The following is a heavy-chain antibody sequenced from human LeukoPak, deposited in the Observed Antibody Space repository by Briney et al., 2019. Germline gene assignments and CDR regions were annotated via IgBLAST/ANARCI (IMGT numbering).Heavy chain of an antibody. D-gene: IGHD2-15*01. CDR3: AREIVVVVAATNDPWYFDL. Sequence: GGSLRLSCAASGFTFSRNGMTWVRQAPGKGLEWVSSISSSSSYIYYADSVKGRFTISRDNAKNSLYPQMNSLRAEDTAVYYCAREIVVVVAATNDPWYFDLWGRGTLVTVSS. V-gene: IGHV3-21*01. J-gene: IGHJ2*01. CDR1: GFTFSRNG. CDR2: ISSSSSYI.